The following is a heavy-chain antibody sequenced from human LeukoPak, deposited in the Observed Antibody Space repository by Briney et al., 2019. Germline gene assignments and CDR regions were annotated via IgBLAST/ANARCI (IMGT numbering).Heavy chain of an antibody. D-gene: IGHD6-19*01. Sequence: ASVKVSCRTSGYDFSTYGITWVRQAPGQGLEYMGWIRPSNGNRNYAQKFQDRVTLTTDTSTSTVYMELRSLRSDDTAVYYCARAFSASKSCDYWGQGTLVTVSS. J-gene: IGHJ4*02. CDR1: GYDFSTYG. CDR3: ARAFSASKSCDY. V-gene: IGHV1-18*01. CDR2: IRPSNGNR.